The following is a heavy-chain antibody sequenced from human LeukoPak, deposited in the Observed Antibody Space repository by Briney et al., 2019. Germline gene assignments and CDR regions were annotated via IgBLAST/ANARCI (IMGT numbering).Heavy chain of an antibody. D-gene: IGHD6-13*01. CDR1: GFTFSSYA. CDR3: ATDRDSSSHYYYGMDV. V-gene: IGHV3-30*04. CDR2: ISYDGSNK. Sequence: PGGSLRLSCAASGFTFSSYAMHWVRQAPGKGLEWVAVISYDGSNKYYADSVKGRFTISRDNSKNTLYLQMNSLRAEDTAVYYCATDRDSSSHYYYGMDVWGQGTTVTVSS. J-gene: IGHJ6*02.